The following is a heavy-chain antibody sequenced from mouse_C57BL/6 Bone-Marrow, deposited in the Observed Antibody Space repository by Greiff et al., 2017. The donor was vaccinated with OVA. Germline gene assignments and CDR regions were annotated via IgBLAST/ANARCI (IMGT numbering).Heavy chain of an antibody. CDR3: TTGYDGYYSFAY. CDR1: GFNIKDDY. Sequence: VQLKESGAELVRPGASVKLSCTASGFNIKDDYMHWVKQRPEQGLEWIGWIDPENGDTESASKFQGKATITADTSSNTAYLQLSSLTSEDTAVYYCTTGYDGYYSFAYWGQGTLVTVSA. D-gene: IGHD2-3*01. J-gene: IGHJ3*01. CDR2: IDPENGDT. V-gene: IGHV14-4*01.